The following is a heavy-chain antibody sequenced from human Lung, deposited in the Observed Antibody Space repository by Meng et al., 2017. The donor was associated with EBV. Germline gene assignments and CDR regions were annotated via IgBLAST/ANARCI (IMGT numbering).Heavy chain of an antibody. V-gene: IGHV4-31*03. CDR2: IYYSGST. D-gene: IGHD6-19*01. Sequence: QVYLQESGPGLVKPSQTLSLTCTVAGGSVDSGAYYWSWIRQRPGKGLEWIGYIYYSGSTFYTPSLKSRATLSVDTSKNQFSLKLNSVTAADTAVYYCARLRLVWMFDYWGQGALVTVSS. J-gene: IGHJ4*02. CDR1: GGSVDSGAYY. CDR3: ARLRLVWMFDY.